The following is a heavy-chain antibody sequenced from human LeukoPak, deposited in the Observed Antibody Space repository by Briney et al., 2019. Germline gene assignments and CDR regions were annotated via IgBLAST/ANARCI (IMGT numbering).Heavy chain of an antibody. J-gene: IGHJ4*02. Sequence: PGGSLRLSCAASGFTFSSYAMSWVRQAPGKGLEWVSAISGSGGSTYYADSVKGRFTISRDNAKNSLYLQMNSLRAEDTAVYYCAREPLGIAAGGDYWGQGTLVTVSS. CDR1: GFTFSSYA. V-gene: IGHV3-23*01. CDR3: AREPLGIAAGGDY. CDR2: ISGSGGST. D-gene: IGHD6-13*01.